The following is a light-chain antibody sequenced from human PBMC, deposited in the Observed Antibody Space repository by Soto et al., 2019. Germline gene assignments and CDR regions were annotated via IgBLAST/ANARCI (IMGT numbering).Light chain of an antibody. CDR2: EVS. J-gene: IGLJ1*01. CDR3: SSYTSSQAYV. CDR1: GSDVGDYDY. V-gene: IGLV2-14*01. Sequence: QSALTQPASVSGSPGESITISCTGTGSDVGDYDYVSWYQHHPGKAPKLMIYEVSNRPSGVSNRFSGSKSGNTASLTISRLQAEDEADYFCSSYTSSQAYVFGTETKLTVL.